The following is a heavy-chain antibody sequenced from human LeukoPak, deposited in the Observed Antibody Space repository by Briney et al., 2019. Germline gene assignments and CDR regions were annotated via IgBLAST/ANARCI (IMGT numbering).Heavy chain of an antibody. D-gene: IGHD2-2*01. CDR1: GYSFTSYW. Sequence: GESLRISCKGSGYSFTSYWISWVRQMPGKGLEWMGRIDPSDSYTDYSPSFQGHVTISADKSISTAYLQWSSLKASDTAMYYCARGCSSTSCWFDPWGQGTLVTVSS. CDR3: ARGCSSTSCWFDP. J-gene: IGHJ5*02. V-gene: IGHV5-10-1*01. CDR2: IDPSDSYT.